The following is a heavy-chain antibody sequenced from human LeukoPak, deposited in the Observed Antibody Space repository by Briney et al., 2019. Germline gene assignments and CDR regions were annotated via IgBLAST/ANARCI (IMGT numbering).Heavy chain of an antibody. J-gene: IGHJ6*03. Sequence: SETLSLTCTVSGGSISSYYWSWIRQPPGKGLEWIGYIYTSGSTNYNPSLKSRVTISVDTSKNQFSLKLSSVTAADTAVYYCARLGRFVPGYCSGGSSYPYYYYYYMDVWGKGTTVTVSS. CDR1: GGSISSYY. CDR3: ARLGRFVPGYCSGGSSYPYYYYYYMDV. D-gene: IGHD2-15*01. CDR2: IYTSGST. V-gene: IGHV4-4*09.